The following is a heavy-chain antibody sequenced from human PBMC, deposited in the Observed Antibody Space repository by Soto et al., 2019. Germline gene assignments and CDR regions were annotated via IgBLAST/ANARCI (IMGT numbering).Heavy chain of an antibody. CDR1: GYRFSSYW. V-gene: IGHV5-51*01. J-gene: IGHJ6*02. Sequence: PGESLKISCQGSGYRFSSYWITWVRQMPGKGLEWMGIIYPGDSDTRYSPSFQGQVTISADKSISTAYLQWSSLKASDTATYYCARVPYYDILTGYRRDYYYYYGMDVWGQGTTVTVSS. CDR2: IYPGDSDT. CDR3: ARVPYYDILTGYRRDYYYYYGMDV. D-gene: IGHD3-9*01.